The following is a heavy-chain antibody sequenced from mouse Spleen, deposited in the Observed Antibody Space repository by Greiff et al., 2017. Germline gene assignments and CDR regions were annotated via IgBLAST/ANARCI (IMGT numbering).Heavy chain of an antibody. CDR3: ARQRELFDY. J-gene: IGHJ2*01. V-gene: IGHV5-9*04. Sequence: EVKLVESGGGLVKLGGSLKLSCAASGFTFSSYAMSWVRQTPEKRLEWVATISSGGGNTYYPDSVKGRFTISRDNAKNTLYLQMSSLKSEDTAMYYCARQRELFDYWGQGTTLTVSS. CDR1: GFTFSSYA. CDR2: ISSGGGNT.